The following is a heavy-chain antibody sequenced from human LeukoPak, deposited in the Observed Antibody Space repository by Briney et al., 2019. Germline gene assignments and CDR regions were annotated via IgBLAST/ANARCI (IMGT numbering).Heavy chain of an antibody. CDR2: TYYRSKWNK. J-gene: IGHJ4*02. D-gene: IGHD1-7*01. CDR1: GDSVSSNSAA. CDR3: ARGYMGTTDY. V-gene: IGHV6-1*01. Sequence: SQTLSLTCAISGDSVSSNSAAWNWIRQSPSRGLEWLGRTYYRSKWNKNYAASVRSRITINPDTSKNQLSLQLNSVTPEDTAVYYCARGYMGTTDYWGQGTLVIVSS.